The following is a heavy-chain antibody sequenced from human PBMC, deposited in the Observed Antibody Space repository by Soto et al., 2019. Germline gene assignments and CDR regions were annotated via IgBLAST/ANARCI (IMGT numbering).Heavy chain of an antibody. Sequence: EEQLLESGGGVVQRGGSLRLSCAASGFIFSNYAMTWVRQAPGKGLEWVSRISGRGGSTYYADSVKGRLTMSRDNSKNKLYLQMNSLSAEDTAIYYGARRAGGAVVWYYDLWGRGTLVTV. CDR1: GFIFSNYA. J-gene: IGHJ2*01. CDR2: ISGRGGST. V-gene: IGHV3-23*01. D-gene: IGHD2-21*01. CDR3: ARRAGGAVVWYYDL.